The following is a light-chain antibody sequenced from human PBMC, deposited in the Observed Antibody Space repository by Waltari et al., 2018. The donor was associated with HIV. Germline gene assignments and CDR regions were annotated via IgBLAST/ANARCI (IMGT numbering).Light chain of an antibody. CDR3: QVWDSSNDHVV. Sequence: SYVLTQPPSVSVAPGQTARITCCGHHIGSKSVHWYQQKPGQAPVLVVYDDSDRPSGIPERFSGSNSGNTATLTSSRVEAGDEADYYCQVWDSSNDHVVFGGGTKLTVL. CDR2: DDS. J-gene: IGLJ2*01. CDR1: HIGSKS. V-gene: IGLV3-21*02.